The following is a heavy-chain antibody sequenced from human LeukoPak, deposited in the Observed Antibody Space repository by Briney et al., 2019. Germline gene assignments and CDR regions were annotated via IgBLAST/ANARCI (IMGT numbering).Heavy chain of an antibody. CDR2: IYHSGST. J-gene: IGHJ4*02. Sequence: SQTLSLTCAVSGGSISSGGYSWSWIRQPPGKGLEWIGYIYHSGSTYYNPSLKSRVTISVDRSKNQFSLKLSSVTAADTAVYYCAKDKHYCTSTSCYLYYFDYWGQGTLVTVSS. CDR3: AKDKHYCTSTSCYLYYFDY. D-gene: IGHD2-2*01. CDR1: GGSISSGGYS. V-gene: IGHV4-30-2*01.